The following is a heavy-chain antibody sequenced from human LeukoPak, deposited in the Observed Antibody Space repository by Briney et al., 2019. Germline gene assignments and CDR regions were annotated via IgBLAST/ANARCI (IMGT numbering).Heavy chain of an antibody. V-gene: IGHV1-2*02. D-gene: IGHD5-12*01. CDR1: GYTFTGYY. J-gene: IGHJ4*02. Sequence: ASVKVSCKASGYTFTGYYMHWVRQAPGQGLEWMGWINPNRGGTNYAQKFQGRVTMTRDTSIRTAYMELSRLRSDDMAVYYCARDRAVATIGGVDYWGQGTLVTVSS. CDR3: ARDRAVATIGGVDY. CDR2: INPNRGGT.